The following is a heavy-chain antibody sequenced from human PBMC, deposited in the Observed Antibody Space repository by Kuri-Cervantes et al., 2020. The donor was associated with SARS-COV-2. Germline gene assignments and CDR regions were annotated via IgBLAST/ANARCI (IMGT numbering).Heavy chain of an antibody. V-gene: IGHV4-59*11. CDR1: GDSISSRY. D-gene: IGHD5-24*01. CDR2: VYFRGST. J-gene: IGHJ4*02. Sequence: GSLSLTCAVSGDSISSRYWSWIRQPPGKGLEWIGYVYFRGSTNYNPSLESRVTISVDTSKNQFSLKLSSVTAADTAVYYCGKVSWLQLWRRYSDSWGQGALVTVSS. CDR3: GKVSWLQLWRRYSDS.